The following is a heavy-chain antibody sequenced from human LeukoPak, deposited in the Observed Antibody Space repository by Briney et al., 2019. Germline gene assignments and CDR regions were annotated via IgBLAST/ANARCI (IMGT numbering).Heavy chain of an antibody. D-gene: IGHD6-13*01. CDR2: ISGSGGST. CDR3: AKRGPSIAAAGTREYFDY. Sequence: GGSLRLSCAASGFTFSSYAMSWVRQAPGKGLEWVSAISGSGGSTYYADSVKGRFTISRDNSKNTLYLQMNSLRAEDTAVYYCAKRGPSIAAAGTREYFDYWGQGTLVTVSS. V-gene: IGHV3-23*01. CDR1: GFTFSSYA. J-gene: IGHJ4*02.